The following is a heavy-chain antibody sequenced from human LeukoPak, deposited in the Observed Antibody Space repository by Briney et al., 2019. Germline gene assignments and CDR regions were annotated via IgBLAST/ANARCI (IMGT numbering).Heavy chain of an antibody. CDR1: GFTVSSNY. CDR3: ARDSYGSGTYYHGY. CDR2: IYGGGTS. Sequence: GGSLRLSCAASGFTVSSNYMSWVRQAPGKGLEWASVIYGGGTSYYADSVKGRFTISRDNSKNTLYLQMNSLRAEDSAVYYCARDSYGSGTYYHGYWGQGTLVTVSS. V-gene: IGHV3-66*01. J-gene: IGHJ4*02. D-gene: IGHD3-10*01.